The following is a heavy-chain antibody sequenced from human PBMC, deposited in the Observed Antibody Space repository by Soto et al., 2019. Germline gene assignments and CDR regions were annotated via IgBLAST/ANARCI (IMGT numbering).Heavy chain of an antibody. J-gene: IGHJ5*02. D-gene: IGHD6-13*01. CDR3: ARIRTPSSWSRGGWFDP. Sequence: QVTLKESGPVLVKPTETLTLTCTVSGFSLSNARMGVSWIRQPPGKALEWLAHIFSNDEKSYSTSLKSRLTISKDTSKSQVVLTMTNMDPVDTATYYCARIRTPSSWSRGGWFDPWGQGTLVTVSS. CDR1: GFSLSNARMG. V-gene: IGHV2-26*01. CDR2: IFSNDEK.